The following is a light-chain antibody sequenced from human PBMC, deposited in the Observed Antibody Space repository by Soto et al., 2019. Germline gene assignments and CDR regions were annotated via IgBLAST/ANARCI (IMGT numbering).Light chain of an antibody. CDR2: HAS. CDR1: QSVSGC. V-gene: IGKV3-11*01. J-gene: IGKJ4*01. CDR3: QQRCNWPPVT. Sequence: EIVLTQSPSTLSLSPVERATLSFRASQSVSGCLAWYEQKPGQAPRLLIFHASNRATGIPARFSGSVSGTDFTLTISSLEPEDFAIYYCQQRCNWPPVTFGGGTKVDIK.